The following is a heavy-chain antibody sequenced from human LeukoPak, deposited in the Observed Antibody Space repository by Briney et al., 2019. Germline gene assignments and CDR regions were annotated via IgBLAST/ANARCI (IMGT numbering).Heavy chain of an antibody. J-gene: IGHJ6*02. Sequence: ASVKVSCKASGYTFTSYDISWVRQAPGQGLEWMGWISAYNGNTNYAQKLQGRVTMTTDTSTSTAYMELRSLRSDDTAVYYCARTRNTITIFSHYYYGMDVWGQGTTVTVSS. CDR1: GYTFTSYD. CDR3: ARTRNTITIFSHYYYGMDV. CDR2: ISAYNGNT. V-gene: IGHV1-18*01. D-gene: IGHD3-9*01.